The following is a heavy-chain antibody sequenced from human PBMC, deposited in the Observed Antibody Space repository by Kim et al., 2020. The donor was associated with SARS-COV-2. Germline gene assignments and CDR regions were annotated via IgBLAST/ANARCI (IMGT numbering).Heavy chain of an antibody. CDR1: GFTFSSYA. Sequence: GGSLRLSCAASGFTFSSYAMSWVRQAPGKGLEWVSAISGSGGSTYYADSVKGRFTISRDNSKNTLYLQMNSLRAEDTAVYYCAKDEGHQRWLQLRGPSAFDIWGQGTMVTVSS. CDR3: AKDEGHQRWLQLRGPSAFDI. D-gene: IGHD5-12*01. J-gene: IGHJ3*02. CDR2: ISGSGGST. V-gene: IGHV3-23*01.